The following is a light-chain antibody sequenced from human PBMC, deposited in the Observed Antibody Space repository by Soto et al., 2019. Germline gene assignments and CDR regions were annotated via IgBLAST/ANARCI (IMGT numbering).Light chain of an antibody. CDR3: QQYNIWPPIT. Sequence: EIVMTQSPATLSVSPGDRVTLSCRASQSVTTNLAWYQQKPGQAPRLLIYGASTRAPRIPARFSGSGSVTEFTLTISRLQSEDFAVYYCQQYNIWPPITFGQGTRLEIK. V-gene: IGKV3-15*01. CDR2: GAS. J-gene: IGKJ5*01. CDR1: QSVTTN.